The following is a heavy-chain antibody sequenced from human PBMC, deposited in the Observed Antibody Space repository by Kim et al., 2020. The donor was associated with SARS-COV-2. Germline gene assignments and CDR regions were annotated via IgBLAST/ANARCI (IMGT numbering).Heavy chain of an antibody. CDR1: GFIFSNYG. Sequence: GGSLRLSCAASGFIFSNYGMHWVRQAPGKGLEGVAVIWFDEKSEYYADSVRGRFTISRDNSKDTVYLQMNSLRAEDTAVYYCARAVYYSTADAFDIWGQG. CDR2: IWFDEKSE. V-gene: IGHV3-33*01. CDR3: ARAVYYSTADAFDI. D-gene: IGHD2-2*01. J-gene: IGHJ3*02.